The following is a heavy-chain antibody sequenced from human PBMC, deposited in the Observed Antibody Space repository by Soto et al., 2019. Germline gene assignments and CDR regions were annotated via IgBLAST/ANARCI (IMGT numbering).Heavy chain of an antibody. V-gene: IGHV1-3*01. Sequence: ASVKVSCKASGYTFTSYAMHWVRQAPGQRLEWMGWINAGNGNTKYSQMFQGRVTITRDTSASTAYMELSSLRSEDTAVYYCASSYYYDISCYSSLYYYYGIDVWCQGTTVTVSS. D-gene: IGHD3-22*01. CDR2: INAGNGNT. CDR1: GYTFTSYA. CDR3: ASSYYYDISCYSSLYYYYGIDV. J-gene: IGHJ6*02.